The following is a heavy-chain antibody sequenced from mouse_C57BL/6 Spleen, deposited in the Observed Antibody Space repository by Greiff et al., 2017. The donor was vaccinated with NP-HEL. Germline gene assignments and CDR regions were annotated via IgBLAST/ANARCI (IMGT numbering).Heavy chain of an antibody. CDR1: GYTFTSYW. V-gene: IGHV1-69*01. CDR3: AIRKGLDSFYAMDY. Sequence: VQLQQSGAELVMPGASVKLSCKASGYTFTSYWMHWVKQRPGQGLEWIGEIDPSDSYTNYNQKFKGKSTLTVYKSSSTAYMHLSSLTSDDSAVYYCAIRKGLDSFYAMDYWGQGTSVTVSS. J-gene: IGHJ4*01. CDR2: IDPSDSYT. D-gene: IGHD2-13*01.